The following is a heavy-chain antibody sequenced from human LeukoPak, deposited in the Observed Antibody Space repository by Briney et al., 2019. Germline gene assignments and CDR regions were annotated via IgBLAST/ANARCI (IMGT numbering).Heavy chain of an antibody. J-gene: IGHJ4*02. CDR3: ARRETGCSSTSCYDYYFDY. V-gene: IGHV4-4*07. CDR2: IYASGNT. Sequence: SETLSLTCTVSGGSISTYYWSLIRQPAGKGLEWIGRIYASGNTNYNPSLKSRVTMSLDTSKNQFSLKLSSVTAADTAVYYCARRETGCSSTSCYDYYFDYWGQGTLVTVSS. CDR1: GGSISTYY. D-gene: IGHD2-2*01.